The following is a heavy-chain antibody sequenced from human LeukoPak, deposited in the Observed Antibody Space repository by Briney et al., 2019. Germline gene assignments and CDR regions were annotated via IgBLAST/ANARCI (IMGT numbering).Heavy chain of an antibody. D-gene: IGHD1-1*01. CDR3: ARDRTTGTTFYGRDV. Sequence: GGSLRLSCAASGFTFSSYSMNWVRQAPGKGLEWVSSISSSSSYIYYADSVKGRFTISRDNAKNSLYLQMNSLRAEDTAVYYCARDRTTGTTFYGRDVWGQGTTVTVSS. V-gene: IGHV3-21*01. CDR2: ISSSSSYI. CDR1: GFTFSSYS. J-gene: IGHJ6*02.